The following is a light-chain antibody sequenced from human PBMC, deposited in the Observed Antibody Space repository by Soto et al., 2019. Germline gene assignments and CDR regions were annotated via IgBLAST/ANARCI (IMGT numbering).Light chain of an antibody. CDR2: EVS. V-gene: IGLV2-8*01. CDR3: SSYEGCLYV. CDR1: SSDVGGYNY. J-gene: IGLJ1*01. Sequence: QSALTQPPSASGSPGQSVTISCTGTSSDVGGYNYVSCYQQHPGKAPKLMIYEVSKRPSGVPDRFSGSKYGNTDSLTVSGLQAEDEDDYYCSSYEGCLYVFGTGAKLTVL.